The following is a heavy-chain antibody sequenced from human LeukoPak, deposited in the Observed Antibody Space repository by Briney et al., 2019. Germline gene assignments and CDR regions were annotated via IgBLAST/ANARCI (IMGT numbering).Heavy chain of an antibody. D-gene: IGHD3-10*01. Sequence: GGSLRLSCAVSGFIVTGNYMTWVRLAPGQGLEWVSTIYSGGTTFYTDSVRGRFTISRDNSKNTLYLQMNSLRVEDAAIYYCARVLYYYASVSYNYYMDVWGKGTTVTISS. CDR3: ARVLYYYASVSYNYYMDV. V-gene: IGHV3-53*01. J-gene: IGHJ6*03. CDR2: IYSGGTT. CDR1: GFIVTGNY.